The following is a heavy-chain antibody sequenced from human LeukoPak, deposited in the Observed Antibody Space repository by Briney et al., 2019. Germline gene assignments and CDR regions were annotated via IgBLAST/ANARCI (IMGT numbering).Heavy chain of an antibody. Sequence: PGGSLRLSCAASGFTFSIYGMNWVRQAPGMGLEWVSYIGGTHSNIYYADSVKGRFTISRDDAKNSLYLQMNSLRDEDTAVYYCARDRDYAFDSWGQGTLVTVSS. CDR3: ARDRDYAFDS. J-gene: IGHJ4*02. CDR1: GFTFSIYG. CDR2: IGGTHSNI. D-gene: IGHD4-17*01. V-gene: IGHV3-48*02.